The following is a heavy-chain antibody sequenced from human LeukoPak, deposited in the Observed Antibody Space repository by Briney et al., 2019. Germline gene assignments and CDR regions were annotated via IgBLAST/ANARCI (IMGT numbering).Heavy chain of an antibody. CDR3: ARLGSSSDF. Sequence: PGGSLRLSCAASGLTFSTYTMNWVCQAPGKGLEWVSSISSSSSYIYYADSVKGRFTISRDNAKNSLYLQMNSLRAEDSAVYYCARLGSSSDFWGQGTLVTVSS. CDR2: ISSSSSYI. J-gene: IGHJ4*02. CDR1: GLTFSTYT. D-gene: IGHD2-2*01. V-gene: IGHV3-21*01.